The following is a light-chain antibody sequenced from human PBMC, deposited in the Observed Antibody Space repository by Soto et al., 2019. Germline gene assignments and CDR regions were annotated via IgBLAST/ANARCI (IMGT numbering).Light chain of an antibody. Sequence: EIVLTQSPGTLSLSPGERVTLSCRASQSVSSNFLAWYQQKPGQAPRLLIYGASNRAAGIPDRFSGSGSGTDFTLTISRLEPEDFAVYYCLQYSSSRRTVGQGTQVDIX. V-gene: IGKV3-20*01. CDR1: QSVSSNF. J-gene: IGKJ1*01. CDR2: GAS. CDR3: LQYSSSRRT.